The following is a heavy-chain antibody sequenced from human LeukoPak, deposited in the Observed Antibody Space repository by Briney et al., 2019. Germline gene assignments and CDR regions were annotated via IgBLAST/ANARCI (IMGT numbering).Heavy chain of an antibody. CDR3: AKDTVEYYYDSSGYN. CDR2: ISGSGGST. V-gene: IGHV3-23*01. Sequence: GGSLRLSCAASGFTFSSYAMSCVRQAPGEGLEWVSAISGSGGSTYYADSVKGRFTISRDNSKNTLYLQMDSLRAEDTAVYYCAKDTVEYYYDSSGYNWGQGTLVTVSS. CDR1: GFTFSSYA. D-gene: IGHD3-22*01. J-gene: IGHJ4*02.